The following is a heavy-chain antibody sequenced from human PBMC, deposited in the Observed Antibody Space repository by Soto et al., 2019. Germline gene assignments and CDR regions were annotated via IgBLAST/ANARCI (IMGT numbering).Heavy chain of an antibody. J-gene: IGHJ6*03. CDR3: ARKRRQLNRVSYYYYMDV. D-gene: IGHD6-6*01. CDR1: GYTFTSYY. Sequence: ASVTVSCKASGYTFTSYYMHWVRQAPGQGLEWMGIINPSGGSTSYAQKFQGRVTMTRDTSTSTVYMELSSLRSEDTAVYYCARKRRQLNRVSYYYYMDVWGKGTTVTVSS. V-gene: IGHV1-46*01. CDR2: INPSGGST.